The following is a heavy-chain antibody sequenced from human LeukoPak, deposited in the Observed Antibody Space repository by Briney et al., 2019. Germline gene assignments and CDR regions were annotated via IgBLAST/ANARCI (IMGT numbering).Heavy chain of an antibody. CDR3: ARDAAYYGGRYFDD. CDR1: GGSISSYY. CDR2: IYYSGST. Sequence: SETLSLTCTLSGGSISSYYWSWIRHPPGEGLEWIGYIYYSGSTNYNPSLKSGVTISVDTSKNQFSLKLSSVTAADTAVYYCARDAAYYGGRYFDDWGQGTLVTVSS. J-gene: IGHJ4*02. D-gene: IGHD4-23*01. V-gene: IGHV4-59*01.